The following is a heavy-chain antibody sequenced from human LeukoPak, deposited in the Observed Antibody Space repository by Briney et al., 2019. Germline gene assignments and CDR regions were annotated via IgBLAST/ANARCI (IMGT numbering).Heavy chain of an antibody. CDR1: GFTFSSYG. Sequence: GGSLSLSRAASGFTFSSYGMHGVRQAPGKGLEGVAVIWYDGCNKYYADSVKGRFIISRDNSKNTLYLQMNRLRAEDTAVYYCARAGYDFWSGYSNRPSFGNWFDPWGQGTPVTVSS. CDR2: IWYDGCNK. V-gene: IGHV3-33*08. J-gene: IGHJ5*02. CDR3: ARAGYDFWSGYSNRPSFGNWFDP. D-gene: IGHD3-3*01.